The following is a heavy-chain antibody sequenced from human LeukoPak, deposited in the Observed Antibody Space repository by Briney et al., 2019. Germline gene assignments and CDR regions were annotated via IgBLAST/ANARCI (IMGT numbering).Heavy chain of an antibody. CDR3: AQDRDILTGKDSYYSMDV. CDR2: ISYDGKKQ. Sequence: GTSLRLSCAASGFTFSSYGMHWVRQAPGKGLEWVATISYDGKKQYYAGSVKGRRSSSRDNANPVYLKMNSLIADDTAMYYCAQDRDILTGKDSYYSMDVWGKGTTVTVSS. V-gene: IGHV3-30*18. J-gene: IGHJ6*03. CDR1: GFTFSSYG. D-gene: IGHD3-9*01.